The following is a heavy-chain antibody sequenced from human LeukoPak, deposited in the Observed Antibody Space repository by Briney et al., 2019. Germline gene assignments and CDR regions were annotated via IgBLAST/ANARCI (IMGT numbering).Heavy chain of an antibody. Sequence: GGSLRLSCVASGFTFSSHSMHWVRQAPGKGLEYVSGIRSNGGSTYFAKSVKGRFTISRDNSKNTLDLQMGSLRAEDMAVYYCARRGSGWELDYWGQGTLVTVSS. D-gene: IGHD6-19*01. CDR2: IRSNGGST. CDR3: ARRGSGWELDY. J-gene: IGHJ4*02. CDR1: GFTFSSHS. V-gene: IGHV3-64*01.